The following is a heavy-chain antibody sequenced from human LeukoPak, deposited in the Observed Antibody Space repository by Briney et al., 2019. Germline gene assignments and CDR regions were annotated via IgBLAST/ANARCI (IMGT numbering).Heavy chain of an antibody. J-gene: IGHJ4*02. Sequence: PGGSLRLSCAASGFSFRTYWMGWVRQAPGKGLEWVANTKPDGSAEYYADSVRGRFTASRDNASNLLYLQMNRLRAEDTAVYYCARDGGLHTNFDYWGQGTLLTVSS. CDR2: TKPDGSAE. D-gene: IGHD2-15*01. V-gene: IGHV3-7*01. CDR3: ARDGGLHTNFDY. CDR1: GFSFRTYW.